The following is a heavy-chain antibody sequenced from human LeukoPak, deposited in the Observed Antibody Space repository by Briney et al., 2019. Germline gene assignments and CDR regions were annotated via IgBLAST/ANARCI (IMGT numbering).Heavy chain of an antibody. CDR3: ARLYDSSGHFDY. D-gene: IGHD3-22*01. Sequence: SETLSLTCTVSGGSISSYYWSWIRQPPGKGLEWIGYIYYSGSTNYNPSLKSRVTISVDTSKNQFSLKLSSVTAADTAVYYCARLYDSSGHFDYWGQGTLVTVSS. J-gene: IGHJ4*02. CDR1: GGSISSYY. V-gene: IGHV4-59*01. CDR2: IYYSGST.